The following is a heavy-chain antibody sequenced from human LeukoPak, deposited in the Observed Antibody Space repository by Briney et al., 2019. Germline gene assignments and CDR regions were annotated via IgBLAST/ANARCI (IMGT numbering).Heavy chain of an antibody. J-gene: IGHJ4*02. D-gene: IGHD6-19*01. CDR1: GFTFSSYG. Sequence: GGSLRLSCAASGFTFSSYGMHWVRQAPGKGLGWVAFIRYDGSNKYYADSVKGRFTISRDNSKNTLYLQMNSLRAEDTAVYYCAKDVLRSGGWTFDYWGQGTLVTVSS. V-gene: IGHV3-30*02. CDR2: IRYDGSNK. CDR3: AKDVLRSGGWTFDY.